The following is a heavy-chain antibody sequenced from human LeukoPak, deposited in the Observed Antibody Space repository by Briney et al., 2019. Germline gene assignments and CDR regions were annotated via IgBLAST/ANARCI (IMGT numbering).Heavy chain of an antibody. CDR1: GGSFSGYY. J-gene: IGHJ2*01. CDR3: AKSSGYYHVPYFDL. Sequence: ASETLSLTCAVYGGSFSGYYWSWIRQPPGKGLEWIGEINHSGSTNYNPSLKSRVTISVDTSKNQFSLKLSSVTAADTAVYYGAKSSGYYHVPYFDLWGRGTLVTVSS. V-gene: IGHV4-34*01. D-gene: IGHD3-22*01. CDR2: INHSGST.